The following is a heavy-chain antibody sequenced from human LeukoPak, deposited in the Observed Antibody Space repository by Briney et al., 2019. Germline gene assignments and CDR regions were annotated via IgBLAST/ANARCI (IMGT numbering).Heavy chain of an antibody. V-gene: IGHV4-39*01. CDR2: IYYSGTT. CDR3: ARQRLSESFPRGFDN. J-gene: IGHJ4*02. CDR1: GGSISSSSSY. D-gene: IGHD1-26*01. Sequence: PSETLSLTCTVSGGSISSSSSYWGWIRQSPGKGPEWIGTIYYSGTTYYNPSLKSRVTTSIDTSKNQFSLKLSSVTAADTAVYYCARQRLSESFPRGFDNWGQGTLVTVSS.